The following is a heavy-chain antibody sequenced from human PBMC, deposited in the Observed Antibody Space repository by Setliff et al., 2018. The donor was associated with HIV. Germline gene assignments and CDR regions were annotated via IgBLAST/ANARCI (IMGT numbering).Heavy chain of an antibody. CDR2: INTGNGNT. CDR3: ARGRNYDSSGYGDYYYYMDV. CDR1: GYTFTTYA. Sequence: GGPVKVSCKASGYTFTTYAIHWVRQAPGQRLEWMGWINTGNGNTKYSQKFQGRVTITRDTSANTAYMELSSLRSDDTAVYYCARGRNYDSSGYGDYYYYMDVWGKGTTVTVSS. J-gene: IGHJ6*03. D-gene: IGHD3-22*01. V-gene: IGHV1-3*04.